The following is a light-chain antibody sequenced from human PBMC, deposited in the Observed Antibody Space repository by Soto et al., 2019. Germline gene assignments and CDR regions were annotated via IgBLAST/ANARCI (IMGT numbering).Light chain of an antibody. V-gene: IGKV3-20*01. Sequence: ESVLTQSPGTLSLSPGERATLSCRASQSVSSSYLAWYQQKPGQAPRLLIYGASIRATGIPDRFSGSGSGTDFTLTISRLEPEDFAVNYCQQYGSSPPWTFGQGTKVEIK. CDR3: QQYGSSPPWT. CDR2: GAS. J-gene: IGKJ1*01. CDR1: QSVSSSY.